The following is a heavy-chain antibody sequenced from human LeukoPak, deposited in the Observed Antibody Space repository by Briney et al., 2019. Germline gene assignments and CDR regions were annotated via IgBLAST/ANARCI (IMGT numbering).Heavy chain of an antibody. J-gene: IGHJ3*02. V-gene: IGHV4-38-2*02. CDR2: FYHSGTT. Sequence: SETLCLTCTVSGYSISSGYYRGWIRQPPGKELEWIGIFYHSGTTYSNPSLKSQVTISVDTSNTQFSLKLSSVTAADTAVYYCARVYNWIPLDAFDIWGQGTMVTVSS. CDR1: GYSISSGYY. D-gene: IGHD1-20*01. CDR3: ARVYNWIPLDAFDI.